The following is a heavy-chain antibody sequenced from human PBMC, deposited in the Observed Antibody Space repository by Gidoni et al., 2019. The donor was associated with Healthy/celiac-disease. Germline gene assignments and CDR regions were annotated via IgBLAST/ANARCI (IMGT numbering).Heavy chain of an antibody. Sequence: YYNPSLKSRVTISVDTSKYQFSLKLSSVTAADTAVYYCARDSMVRGVMRGWPNWFDPWGQGTLVTVSS. CDR3: ARDSMVRGVMRGWPNWFDP. D-gene: IGHD3-10*01. V-gene: IGHV4-39*07. J-gene: IGHJ5*02.